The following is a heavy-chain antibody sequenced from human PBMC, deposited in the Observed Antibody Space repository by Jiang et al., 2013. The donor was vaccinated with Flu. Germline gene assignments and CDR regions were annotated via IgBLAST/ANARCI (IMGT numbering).Heavy chain of an antibody. CDR3: ARPDSTSWQLPLDY. CDR1: GYTFTSYD. Sequence: SGAEVKKPGASVKVSCKASGYTFTSYDINWVRQATGQGLEWMGWMNPNSGNTGYAQRFQGRVTMTRNTSISTAYMELSSLRSEDTAVYYCARPDSTSWQLPLDYWGQGTLVTVSS. D-gene: IGHD2-2*01. CDR2: MNPNSGNT. J-gene: IGHJ4*02. V-gene: IGHV1-8*01.